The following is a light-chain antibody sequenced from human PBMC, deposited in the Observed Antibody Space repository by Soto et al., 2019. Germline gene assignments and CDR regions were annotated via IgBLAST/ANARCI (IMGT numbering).Light chain of an antibody. CDR2: DAS. Sequence: DIQMTQSPSSLSASVGDRVTISCHASQDINTFLNWYQQKPGKAPKLLIYDASNLEPGVPSRFSGSGSGTDFTCTISSLQPEDFATYVCQQHENLPLTFGGGTKVEIK. CDR1: QDINTF. V-gene: IGKV1-33*01. J-gene: IGKJ4*01. CDR3: QQHENLPLT.